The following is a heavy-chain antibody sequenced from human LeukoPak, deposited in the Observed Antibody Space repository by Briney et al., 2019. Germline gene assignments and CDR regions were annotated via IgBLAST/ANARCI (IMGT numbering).Heavy chain of an antibody. D-gene: IGHD6-13*01. J-gene: IGHJ3*02. V-gene: IGHV1-2*02. Sequence: ASVKVSCKASGYTFTGYYMHWVRQAPGQGLEWMGWINPNSGGTNYAQKFQGRVTMTRDTSISTAYMELSRLRSEDTAVYYCATGDSSSWFNDAFDIWGQGTMVTISS. CDR3: ATGDSSSWFNDAFDI. CDR1: GYTFTGYY. CDR2: INPNSGGT.